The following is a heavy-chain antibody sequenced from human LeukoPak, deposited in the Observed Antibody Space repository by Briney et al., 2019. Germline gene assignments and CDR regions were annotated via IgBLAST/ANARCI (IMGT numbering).Heavy chain of an antibody. CDR3: AKAISEMATIPPLGY. CDR2: ISSSSSYI. V-gene: IGHV3-21*04. J-gene: IGHJ4*02. D-gene: IGHD5-24*01. Sequence: PGGSLRLSCAASGFTFSSYSMNWVRQAPGKGLEWVSSISSSSSYIYYADSVKGRFTISRDNAKNSLYLQMNSLRAEDTAVYYCAKAISEMATIPPLGYWGQGTLVTVSS. CDR1: GFTFSSYS.